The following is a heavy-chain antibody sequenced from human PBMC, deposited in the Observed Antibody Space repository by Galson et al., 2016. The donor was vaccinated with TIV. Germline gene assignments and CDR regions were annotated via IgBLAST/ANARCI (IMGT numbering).Heavy chain of an antibody. D-gene: IGHD3-3*01. CDR1: GFTFSNYG. Sequence: SLRLSCAASGFTFSNYGMHWVRQAPGKGLEWVAVIWYDGSNKNYADSVKGRFTISRDNSKNTLYLQMNSLRAEDTAVYYCARDFPFHGVFRVALTGVLDVWGQGTTVTVSS. CDR3: ARDFPFHGVFRVALTGVLDV. V-gene: IGHV3-33*01. CDR2: IWYDGSNK. J-gene: IGHJ6*02.